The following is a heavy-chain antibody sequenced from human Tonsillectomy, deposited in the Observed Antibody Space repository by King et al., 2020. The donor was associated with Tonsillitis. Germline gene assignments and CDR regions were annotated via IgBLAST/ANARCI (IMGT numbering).Heavy chain of an antibody. CDR3: ARDKVGYFDY. Sequence: VQLVESGGGLVQPGGSLSLSCATSGFTFSTYSMNWVRQAPGKGLEWASYISKTGSTIYYADSLKGRFTISRDNAKNSLYLQLNSLRAEDTAVYYCARDKVGYFDYWGQGTLVTVSS. J-gene: IGHJ4*02. CDR2: ISKTGSTI. CDR1: GFTFSTYS. V-gene: IGHV3-48*01.